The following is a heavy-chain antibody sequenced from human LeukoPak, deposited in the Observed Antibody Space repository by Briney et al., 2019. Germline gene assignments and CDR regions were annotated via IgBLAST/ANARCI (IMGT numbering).Heavy chain of an antibody. V-gene: IGHV4-39*01. D-gene: IGHD3-10*01. CDR2: IYYSGTT. CDR3: ARRHYGSGYYPYYFDY. Sequence: SETLSLTCTVSGGSISTSNYYWGWIRQPPGKGLEWIGTIYYSGTTFYNPSLKSRVTISVDTSKNQFSLRLNSVTAADTAVYYCARRHYGSGYYPYYFDYWGQGTLVTVSS. CDR1: GGSISTSNYY. J-gene: IGHJ4*02.